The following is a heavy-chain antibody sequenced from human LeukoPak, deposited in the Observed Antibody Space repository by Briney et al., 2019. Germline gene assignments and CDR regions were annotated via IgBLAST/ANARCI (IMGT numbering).Heavy chain of an antibody. Sequence: SVTLSLTCTVSGGSISSYYWSWIRQPPGKGLEWIGYIYYSGSTNYNPSLKSRVTISVDTSKNQFSLKLSSVTAADTAVYYCARHGVLGLFDYWGQGTLVTVSS. V-gene: IGHV4-59*08. CDR3: ARHGVLGLFDY. D-gene: IGHD3-10*02. CDR2: IYYSGST. CDR1: GGSISSYY. J-gene: IGHJ4*02.